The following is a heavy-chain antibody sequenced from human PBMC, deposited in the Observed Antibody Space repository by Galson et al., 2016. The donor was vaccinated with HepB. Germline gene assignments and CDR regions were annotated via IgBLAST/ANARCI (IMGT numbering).Heavy chain of an antibody. CDR2: ISTRRTT. J-gene: IGHJ4*02. V-gene: IGHV3-23*01. CDR3: AKERLVRRIFDH. D-gene: IGHD1-1*01. Sequence: SLRLSCADSGFVFSNFGLGWVRQAPGKGLEWVASISTRRTTYYSDSVQGRFTISRDNSSNTLYLQMSGLRAEDTAVYYCAKERLVRRIFDHWGQGTLLAVSS. CDR1: GFVFSNFG.